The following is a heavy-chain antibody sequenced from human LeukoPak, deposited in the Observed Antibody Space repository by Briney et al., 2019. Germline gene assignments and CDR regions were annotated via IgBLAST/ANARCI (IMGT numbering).Heavy chain of an antibody. J-gene: IGHJ6*04. CDR3: ARDSYDILTGYYGMDV. Sequence: SQTLSLTCAISGDSVSSNSAAWNWIRQSPSRGLEWLGRTYYRSKWYNDYAVSVKSRIAINPDTSKNQFSLQLNSVTPEDTAVYYCARDSYDILTGYYGMDVWGKGTTVTVSS. CDR1: GDSVSSNSAA. D-gene: IGHD3-9*01. CDR2: TYYRSKWYN. V-gene: IGHV6-1*01.